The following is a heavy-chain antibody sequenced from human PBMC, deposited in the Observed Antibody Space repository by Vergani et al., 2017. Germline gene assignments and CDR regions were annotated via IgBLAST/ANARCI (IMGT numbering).Heavy chain of an antibody. J-gene: IGHJ3*02. CDR2: LSASDRRT. V-gene: IGHV3-23*01. CDR3: AKVGRSEVAGTFGAFDI. D-gene: IGHD6-19*01. CDR1: GFTFIMHA. Sequence: EVQLLESGGDLVQPGGSLRLSCAASGFTFIMHAMSWVRQAPGKGVEWVSTLSASDRRTHYADSVKGRFTITRDNSKNTLFLHMNSLGPEDTAVYYCAKVGRSEVAGTFGAFDIWGQGTMVTVSS.